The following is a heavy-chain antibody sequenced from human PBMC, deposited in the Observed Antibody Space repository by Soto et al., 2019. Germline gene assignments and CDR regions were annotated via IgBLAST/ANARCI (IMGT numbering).Heavy chain of an antibody. V-gene: IGHV7-4-1*01. D-gene: IGHD3-3*01. CDR1: GYTFTSYA. CDR3: ARLMLFYDFWSGYYGYYYYGMDV. Sequence: ASVKVSCKASGYTFTSYAMNWVRQAPGQGLEWMGWINTNTGNPTYAQGFTGRFVFSVDTSVSTAYLQICSLKAEDTAVYYCARLMLFYDFWSGYYGYYYYGMDVWGQGTTVTVSS. J-gene: IGHJ6*02. CDR2: INTNTGNP.